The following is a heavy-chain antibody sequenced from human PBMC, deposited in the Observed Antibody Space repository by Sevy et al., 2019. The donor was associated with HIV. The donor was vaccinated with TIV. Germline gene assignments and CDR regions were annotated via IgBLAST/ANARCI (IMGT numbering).Heavy chain of an antibody. Sequence: GGSMRLSCAASGFTFRTYALNWVRQAPGRGLEWLALITSNGDNAFYENSVRGRLTVSRDNSMNILSLQMSSLTAEDTAFYYCARGPEWELTSFLSHWGQGTLVTVSS. CDR3: ARGPEWELTSFLSH. CDR2: ITSNGDNA. D-gene: IGHD1-26*01. V-gene: IGHV3-30-3*01. CDR1: GFTFRTYA. J-gene: IGHJ4*02.